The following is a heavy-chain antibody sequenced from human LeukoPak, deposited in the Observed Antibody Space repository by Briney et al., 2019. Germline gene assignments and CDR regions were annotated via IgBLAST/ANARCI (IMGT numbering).Heavy chain of an antibody. Sequence: PSETLSLTCTVSGGSISSGSYYWRWSRQPAGTGLEWIGRIYSSGSTNYNPSRKSRVTISVDTSKNQFSLKLSSVTAADTAVYYCARDRYYYDSSGLFDIWGQGTMVTVSS. CDR2: IYSSGST. V-gene: IGHV4-61*02. CDR1: GGSISSGSYY. J-gene: IGHJ3*02. CDR3: ARDRYYYDSSGLFDI. D-gene: IGHD3-22*01.